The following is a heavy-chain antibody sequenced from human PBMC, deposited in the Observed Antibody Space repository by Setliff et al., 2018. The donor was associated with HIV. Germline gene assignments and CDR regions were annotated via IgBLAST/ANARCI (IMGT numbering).Heavy chain of an antibody. V-gene: IGHV1-2*02. CDR1: GYVFSDYQ. D-gene: IGHD6-19*01. CDR2: IIPNSGGT. CDR3: ARDPELKQWLVRSPSFYFDY. Sequence: GASVKVSCKASGYVFSDYQIHWVRQAPGQGLEYMGYIIPNSGGTMFARKFQDRVTMTRDTSISTVYLELSRLTSDDTAVYFCARDPELKQWLVRSPSFYFDYWGQGTLGTV. J-gene: IGHJ4*02.